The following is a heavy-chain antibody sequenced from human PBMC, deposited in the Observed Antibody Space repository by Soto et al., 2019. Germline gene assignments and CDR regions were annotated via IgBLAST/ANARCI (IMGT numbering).Heavy chain of an antibody. CDR2: IIPIFGTA. CDR1: GGTFSSYA. V-gene: IGHV1-69*06. D-gene: IGHD1-7*01. Sequence: ASVKVSCKASGGTFSSYAISWVGQAPGQGLVWMGGIIPIFGTAKYAQKFQGRDTTTADKSTSTAYLEMRSLRSEDTAGYDCARDGTFPPPLFDIWGQGTLVTVSS. J-gene: IGHJ3*02. CDR3: ARDGTFPPPLFDI.